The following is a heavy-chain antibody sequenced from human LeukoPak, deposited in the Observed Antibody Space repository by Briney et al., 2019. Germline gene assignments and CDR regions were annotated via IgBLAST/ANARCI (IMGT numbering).Heavy chain of an antibody. CDR1: GFTVSSDY. D-gene: IGHD5-24*01. CDR3: ARDWMATTHYWYFDL. J-gene: IGHJ2*01. CDR2: IKQDGSEK. Sequence: GGSLRLSCAASGFTVSSDYMSWARQAPGKGLEWVANIKQDGSEKYYVDSVKGRFTISRDNAKNSLYLQMNSLRAEDTAVYYCARDWMATTHYWYFDLWGRGTLVTVSS. V-gene: IGHV3-7*01.